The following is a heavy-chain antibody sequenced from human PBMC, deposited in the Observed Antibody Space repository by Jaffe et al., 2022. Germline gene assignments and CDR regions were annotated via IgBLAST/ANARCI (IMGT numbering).Heavy chain of an antibody. V-gene: IGHV1-69*05. J-gene: IGHJ4*02. CDR3: ARGTPNDYGDYVGAGPLVY. D-gene: IGHD4-17*01. Sequence: QVQLVQSGAEVKKPGSSVKVSCKASGGTFSSYAISWVRQAPGQGLEWMGGIIPIFGTANYAQKFQGRVTITTDESTSTAYMELSSLRSEDTAVYYCARGTPNDYGDYVGAGPLVYWGQGTLVTVSS. CDR2: IIPIFGTA. CDR1: GGTFSSYA.